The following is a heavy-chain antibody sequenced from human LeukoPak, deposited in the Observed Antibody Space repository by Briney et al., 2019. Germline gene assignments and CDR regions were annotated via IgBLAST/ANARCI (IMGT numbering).Heavy chain of an antibody. D-gene: IGHD3-22*01. CDR2: INWNGGST. CDR3: AKAYYYDSSGYYSH. Sequence: PGGSLRLSCAASGFTFDDYGMSWVRQAPGKGLEWVSGINWNGGSTGYADSVKGRFTISRDNAKKSLYLQMNSLRVEDTALYYCAKAYYYDSSGYYSHWGQGTLVTVSS. J-gene: IGHJ4*02. V-gene: IGHV3-20*04. CDR1: GFTFDDYG.